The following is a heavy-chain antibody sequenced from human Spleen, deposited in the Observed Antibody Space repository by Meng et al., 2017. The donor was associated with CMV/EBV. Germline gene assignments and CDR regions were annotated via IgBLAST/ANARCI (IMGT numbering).Heavy chain of an antibody. CDR2: ISSSSSYI. Sequence: GESLKISCAASGFTFSSYSMNWVRQAPGKGLEWVSSISSSSSYIYYADSVKGRFTISRDNAKNSLYLQMNSLRAEDTAVYYCARDIMSDPGAFDIWGQGTMVTVSS. D-gene: IGHD5/OR15-5a*01. CDR3: ARDIMSDPGAFDI. CDR1: GFTFSSYS. J-gene: IGHJ3*02. V-gene: IGHV3-21*01.